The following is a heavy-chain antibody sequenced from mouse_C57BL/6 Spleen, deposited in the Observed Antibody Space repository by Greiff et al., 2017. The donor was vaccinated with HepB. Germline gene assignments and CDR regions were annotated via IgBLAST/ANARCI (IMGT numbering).Heavy chain of an antibody. D-gene: IGHD1-1*02. CDR2: ISSGGSYT. J-gene: IGHJ1*03. CDR1: GFTFSSYG. V-gene: IGHV5-6*01. CDR3: ARGDYGVYFDV. Sequence: EVQGVESGGDLVKPGGSLKLSCAASGFTFSSYGMSWVRQTPDKRLEWVATISSGGSYTYYPDSVKGRFTISRDNAKNTLYLQMSSLKSEDTAMYYCARGDYGVYFDVWGTGTTVTVSS.